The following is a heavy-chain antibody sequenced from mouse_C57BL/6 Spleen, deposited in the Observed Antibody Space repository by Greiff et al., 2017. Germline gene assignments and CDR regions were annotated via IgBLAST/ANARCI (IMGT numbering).Heavy chain of an antibody. CDR3: ARRGTEGFAY. CDR2: IDPSDSYT. V-gene: IGHV1-50*01. D-gene: IGHD3-3*01. Sequence: QVQLQQPGAELVKPGASVKLSCKASGYTFTSYWMQWVKQRPGQGLEWIGEIDPSDSYTNYNQKFKGKATLTVDTSSSPAYMQLSSLTSEDSAVYYCARRGTEGFAYWGQGTLVTVSA. CDR1: GYTFTSYW. J-gene: IGHJ3*01.